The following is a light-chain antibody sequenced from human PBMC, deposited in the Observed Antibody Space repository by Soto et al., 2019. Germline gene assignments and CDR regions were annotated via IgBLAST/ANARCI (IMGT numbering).Light chain of an antibody. CDR2: DVD. J-gene: IGLJ2*01. CDR3: CSHTSSSTF. V-gene: IGLV2-14*03. Sequence: QSVLTQPASVSGWSGQSITISCTGTTSDVGGYNFVSWYQQHPGKAPKLMIYDVDNRPSGVSNRFSASKSGNTASLTISGLQAEDEADYYCCSHTSSSTFFGGGTKLTVL. CDR1: TSDVGGYNF.